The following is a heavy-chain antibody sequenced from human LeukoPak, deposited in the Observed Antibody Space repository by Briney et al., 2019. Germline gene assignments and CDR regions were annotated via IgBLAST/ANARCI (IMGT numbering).Heavy chain of an antibody. Sequence: GGSLRLSCAASGFTFSGYWMHWVRQAPGKGLVWVSRLNTDGSSTTYADSVKGRFTISRDNAKNTLYLQMNSLRAEDTAVYYCARVSAVAATGASDVWGKGTTVTVSS. J-gene: IGHJ6*04. V-gene: IGHV3-74*01. CDR3: ARVSAVAATGASDV. CDR2: LNTDGSST. D-gene: IGHD2-15*01. CDR1: GFTFSGYW.